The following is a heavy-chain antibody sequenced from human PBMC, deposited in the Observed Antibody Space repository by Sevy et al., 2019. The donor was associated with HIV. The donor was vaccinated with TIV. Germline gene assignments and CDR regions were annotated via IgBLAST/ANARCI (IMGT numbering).Heavy chain of an antibody. CDR1: GFIFSGYV. CDR2: ISASGGST. J-gene: IGHJ1*01. Sequence: GGSLRLSCAASGFIFSGYVMSWVRQAPGKGLEWVSGISASGGSTNYADSGKGRFTVSRDNSKNTLYLEMNSLRAEDTAVYYCAKDASSSWTGGTFQHWGQGTLVTVSS. V-gene: IGHV3-23*01. D-gene: IGHD6-13*01. CDR3: AKDASSSWTGGTFQH.